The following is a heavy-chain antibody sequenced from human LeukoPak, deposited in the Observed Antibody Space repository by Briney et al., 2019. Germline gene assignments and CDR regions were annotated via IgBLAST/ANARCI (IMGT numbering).Heavy chain of an antibody. CDR3: ARDPLSSSSFDL. D-gene: IGHD6-13*01. V-gene: IGHV3-48*01. J-gene: IGHJ4*02. Sequence: QPGGPLRLSCAASGFTFSSYSMNWVRQAPGKGLEWVSYISSRSATIYYADSVKGRFTISRDNAKNSLYLQMNSLRAEDTAVYYCARDPLSSSSFDLWGQGTLVTVSS. CDR1: GFTFSSYS. CDR2: ISSRSATI.